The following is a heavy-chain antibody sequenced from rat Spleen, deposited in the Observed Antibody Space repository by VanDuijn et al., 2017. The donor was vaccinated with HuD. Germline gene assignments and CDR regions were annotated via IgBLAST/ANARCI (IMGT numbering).Heavy chain of an antibody. CDR1: GFTFSDYG. D-gene: IGHD4-3*01. J-gene: IGHJ4*01. V-gene: IGHV5-29*01. Sequence: EVQLLESDGGLEQPGRSLKLSCAASGFTFSDYGMAWVRQAPTKGLEWVATISYDGSSTYYRDSVKGRFTISRDNAKSSLYLQMDSLRSEDTATYYCARHNSGYGVMDAWGQGASVTVSS. CDR3: ARHNSGYGVMDA. CDR2: ISYDGSST.